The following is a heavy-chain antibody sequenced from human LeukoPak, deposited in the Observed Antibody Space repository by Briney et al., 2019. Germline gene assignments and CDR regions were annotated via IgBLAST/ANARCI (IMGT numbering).Heavy chain of an antibody. CDR3: ARDSVDSSSWSNDNWFDP. D-gene: IGHD6-13*01. Sequence: GGSLRLSCAASGFTFSSYWMSWVRQAPGKGLEWVANIKQDGSEKYYVDSVKGRFTISRDNAKNSLYLQMNSLRAEDTAVYYCARDSVDSSSWSNDNWFDPWGQGTLVTVSS. V-gene: IGHV3-7*01. J-gene: IGHJ5*02. CDR2: IKQDGSEK. CDR1: GFTFSSYW.